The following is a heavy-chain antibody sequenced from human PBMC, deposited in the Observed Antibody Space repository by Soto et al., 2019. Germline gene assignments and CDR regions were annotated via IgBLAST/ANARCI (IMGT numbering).Heavy chain of an antibody. CDR1: DSFNSSYY. CDR2: IYYTGST. CDR3: ARHSGGYNGFDFSY. D-gene: IGHD5-12*01. Sequence: PSGTLCQTFTDADSFNSSYYWSWIRQPPGKGLEWIGYIYYTGSTNYNPSLKSRVTISVDTSKNQFSLSLTSVTAADTAVYYCARHSGGYNGFDFSYWGQGALVTVSS. V-gene: IGHV4-59*08. J-gene: IGHJ4*02.